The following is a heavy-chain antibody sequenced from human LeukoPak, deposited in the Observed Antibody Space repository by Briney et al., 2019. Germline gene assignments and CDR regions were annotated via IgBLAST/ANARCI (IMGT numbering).Heavy chain of an antibody. CDR2: IYYSGST. J-gene: IGHJ4*02. CDR3: ARYNWNYLDY. V-gene: IGHV4-61*01. CDR1: GGSISSGSYY. Sequence: SETLSLTCTVSGGSISSGSYYWSWIRQPPGKGLEWIGYIYYSGSTNYNPSLKSRVTISVDTSKNQFSLKLSSVTAADTAVYYCARYNWNYLDYWGQGTLVTVSS. D-gene: IGHD1-20*01.